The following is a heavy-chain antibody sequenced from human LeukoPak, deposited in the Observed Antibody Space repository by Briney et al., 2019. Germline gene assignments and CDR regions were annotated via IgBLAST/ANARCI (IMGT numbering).Heavy chain of an antibody. V-gene: IGHV3-21*01. CDR3: ASKYSSSSPFDY. Sequence: PGGSLRLSCAASGFTFSSYSMNWVRQAPGKGLEWVSSISSSSSYIYYADSVKGRFTISRDNAKNSLYLQMNSLRAEDTAVYYCASKYSSSSPFDYWGQGTLVTVSS. D-gene: IGHD6-6*01. CDR2: ISSSSSYI. J-gene: IGHJ4*02. CDR1: GFTFSSYS.